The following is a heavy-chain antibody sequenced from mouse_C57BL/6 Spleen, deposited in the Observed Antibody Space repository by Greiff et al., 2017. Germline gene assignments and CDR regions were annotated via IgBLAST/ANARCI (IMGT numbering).Heavy chain of an antibody. CDR2: ISYSGST. J-gene: IGHJ2*01. D-gene: IGHD1-1*01. Sequence: EVKLQESGPGMVKPSQSLSLTCTVTGYSITSGYAWHWIRHFPGNKLEWMGYISYSGSTNYNPSLKSRISITQDTSKNHFFLTLNSVTTEDTATDYCARYSSSDGYWGEGTTLTVSS. CDR1: GYSITSGYA. CDR3: ARYSSSDGY. V-gene: IGHV3-1*01.